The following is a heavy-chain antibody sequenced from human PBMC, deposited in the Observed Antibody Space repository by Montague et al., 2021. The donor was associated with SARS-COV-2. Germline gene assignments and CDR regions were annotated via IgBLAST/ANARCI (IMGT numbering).Heavy chain of an antibody. J-gene: IGHJ4*02. Sequence: SLRLSCAASGFTFSSYSMNWVRQAPGKGLEWVSSISSSSSYIYYADSVKGRFTISRDNAKNSLYLQMNSLRAEDTAVYYCARVSRGSWYGGSLGEALDYWGQGTLVTVSS. CDR1: GFTFSSYS. CDR2: ISSSSSYI. V-gene: IGHV3-21*01. D-gene: IGHD6-13*01. CDR3: ARVSRGSWYGGSLGEALDY.